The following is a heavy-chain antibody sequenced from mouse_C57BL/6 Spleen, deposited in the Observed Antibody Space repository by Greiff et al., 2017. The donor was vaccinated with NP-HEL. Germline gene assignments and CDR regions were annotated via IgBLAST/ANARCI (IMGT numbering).Heavy chain of an antibody. CDR3: ARNSLVGYYVDYAMDY. V-gene: IGHV2-2*01. CDR2: IWSGGST. Sequence: QVQLKESGPGLVQPSQSLSITCTVSGFSLTSYGVHWVRQSPGKGLEWLGVIWSGGSTDYNAAFISRLSISKDNSKSQVFFKMNSLQADDTAIYYCARNSLVGYYVDYAMDYWGQGTSVTVSS. D-gene: IGHD2-3*01. J-gene: IGHJ4*01. CDR1: GFSLTSYG.